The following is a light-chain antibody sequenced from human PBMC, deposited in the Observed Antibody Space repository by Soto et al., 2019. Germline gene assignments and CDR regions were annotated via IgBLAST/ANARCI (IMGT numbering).Light chain of an antibody. V-gene: IGKV2D-29*01. CDR2: EVF. J-gene: IGKJ1*01. Sequence: DIVMTQTPLSLSVTPGQPASISCKSSHSLLYSDGKTYLYWYVQKPGQPPQLLIYEVFTRFSGVPDRFSGSGSGTDFTLTISSLQPDDFATYYCQQYNSYTWTFGQGTKVDIK. CDR3: QQYNSYTWT. CDR1: HSLLYSDGKTY.